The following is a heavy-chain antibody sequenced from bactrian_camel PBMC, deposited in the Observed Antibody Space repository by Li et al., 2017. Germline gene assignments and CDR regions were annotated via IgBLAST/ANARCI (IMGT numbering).Heavy chain of an antibody. J-gene: IGHJ4*01. Sequence: HVQLVESGGGSVQTGGSLRLSCVASGFTYSTYCMAWFRQAPGKEREGVATLYTGDGTTSYADSVKGRFTISQDSAQSTVYLQMDSLKPEDTGMYYCAAEAIFADEARERSGSYCYERTYSNWGQGTQVTVS. V-gene: IGHV3S1*01. CDR3: AAEAIFADEARERSGSYCYERTYSN. D-gene: IGHD2*01. CDR2: LYTGDGTT. CDR1: GFTYSTYC.